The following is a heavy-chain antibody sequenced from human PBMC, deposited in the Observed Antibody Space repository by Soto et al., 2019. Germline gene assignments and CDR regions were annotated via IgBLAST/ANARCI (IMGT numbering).Heavy chain of an antibody. J-gene: IGHJ4*02. V-gene: IGHV3-30*18. D-gene: IGHD2-15*01. CDR3: AKGRYCSGGTCYPEFDY. CDR2: ISYDEINE. CDR1: GFSFSSFG. Sequence: QVQLVESGGGVVQPGRSLRLSCAASGFSFSSFGMHWVRQAPGKGLEWVAAISYDEINEYYVDSVKGRFTISRDNFKNTLYLQMNSLRPEDTAVYYCAKGRYCSGGTCYPEFDYWGQGTLVTVSS.